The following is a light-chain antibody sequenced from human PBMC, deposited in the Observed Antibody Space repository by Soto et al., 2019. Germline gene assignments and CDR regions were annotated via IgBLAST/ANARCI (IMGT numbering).Light chain of an antibody. CDR1: SSDVGGFYY. CDR2: DVS. V-gene: IGLV2-14*03. J-gene: IGLJ1*01. Sequence: QSVLTQPASVSGSPGQSITISCTGTSSDVGGFYYVSWYQHHPGNAPKLMFYDVSDRPSVVSYRFSGSKSGNTASLTISGLQAEDEADYYCSSYTGTSTLNVFGTGTKVTVL. CDR3: SSYTGTSTLNV.